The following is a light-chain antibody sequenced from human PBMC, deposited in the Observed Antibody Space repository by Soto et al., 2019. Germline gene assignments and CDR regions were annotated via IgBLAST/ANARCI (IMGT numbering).Light chain of an antibody. V-gene: IGLV1-40*01. J-gene: IGLJ2*01. Sequence: QSVLTQPPSMSGAPGQRVTISCTGSSSNIGAGYDVHWYQQHPGTAPKLLIFDNNNRPSGVADRFSGSKSDTSASLAINGLQAEDEADYYCQSFDTSLSGFVVFGGGTKLTVL. CDR3: QSFDTSLSGFVV. CDR1: SSNIGAGYD. CDR2: DNN.